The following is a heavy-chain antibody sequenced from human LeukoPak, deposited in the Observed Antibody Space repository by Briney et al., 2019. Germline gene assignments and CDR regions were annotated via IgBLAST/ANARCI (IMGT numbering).Heavy chain of an antibody. Sequence: GGSLRLSCAASGFTFSSYGMHWVRQAPGKGLEWVAFIRYDGSNKYYADSVKGRFTISRDNSKNTLYLQMNSLRAEDTAVYYCAKDSTHYRVWDDYDSTGLTYWGQGTLVTVSS. V-gene: IGHV3-30*02. CDR3: AKDSTHYRVWDDYDSTGLTY. D-gene: IGHD3-22*01. CDR2: IRYDGSNK. J-gene: IGHJ4*02. CDR1: GFTFSSYG.